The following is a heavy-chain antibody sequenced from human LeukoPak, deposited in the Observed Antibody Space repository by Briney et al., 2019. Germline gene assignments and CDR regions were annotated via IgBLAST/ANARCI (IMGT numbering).Heavy chain of an antibody. CDR1: GGSFNDYY. Sequence: SETLSLTCAVSGGSFNDYYWSWIRQSPGKGLEWIGEINHGGHTNYNPSLKSRVTMSVDTSKNQFSLNLISVTAADAAVYYCVRGPFGSDAGAWGQGTRVTVSS. CDR2: INHGGHT. D-gene: IGHD6-25*01. CDR3: VRGPFGSDAGA. J-gene: IGHJ5*02. V-gene: IGHV4-34*01.